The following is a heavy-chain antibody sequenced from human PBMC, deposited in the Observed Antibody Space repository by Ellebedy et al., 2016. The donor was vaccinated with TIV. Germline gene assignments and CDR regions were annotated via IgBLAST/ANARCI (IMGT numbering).Heavy chain of an antibody. CDR3: ARDGSYGDYLSPTHAFTG. CDR1: GFTFSSYW. V-gene: IGHV3-7*01. J-gene: IGHJ3*01. CDR2: INQDGREK. D-gene: IGHD4-17*01. Sequence: GESLKISCAASGFTFSSYWMSWVRQAPGKGLEWVANINQDGREKYYVDSVKGRFTIPRDNAKNSLYLQMNSLRAEDTAVYYCARDGSYGDYLSPTHAFTGWGQGTMITVSS.